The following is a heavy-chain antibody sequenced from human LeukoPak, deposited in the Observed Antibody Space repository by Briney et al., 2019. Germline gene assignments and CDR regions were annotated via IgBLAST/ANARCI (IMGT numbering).Heavy chain of an antibody. Sequence: GGSLRLSCAASGFTFSSYAMSWVRQAPGKGLEWVSAISGSGGRSYYADSVKGRFTMSRDNSKNTLFLQMNNLRVEDTAIYYCAKLLDFWSGRMGPDAFDVWGQGTRVTVSS. J-gene: IGHJ3*01. CDR2: ISGSGGRS. D-gene: IGHD3-3*01. CDR3: AKLLDFWSGRMGPDAFDV. V-gene: IGHV3-23*01. CDR1: GFTFSSYA.